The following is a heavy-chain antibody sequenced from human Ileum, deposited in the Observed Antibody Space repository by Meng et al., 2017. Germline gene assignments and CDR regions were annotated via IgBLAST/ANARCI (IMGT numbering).Heavy chain of an antibody. CDR2: INQDESEK. Sequence: ESLMIPCASSGFTFSSYWMTWVRQAPGTGLERVANINQDESEKYYVDSVKGRFTISRDNAKNSLYLQMNGLGDEDTAVYYCVRDDSTGYYYFDYWGQGTLVTVSS. V-gene: IGHV3-7*01. D-gene: IGHD3-22*01. CDR3: VRDDSTGYYYFDY. CDR1: GFTFSSYW. J-gene: IGHJ4*02.